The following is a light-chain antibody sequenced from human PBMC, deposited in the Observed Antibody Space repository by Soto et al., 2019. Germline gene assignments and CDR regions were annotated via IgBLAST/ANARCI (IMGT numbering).Light chain of an antibody. Sequence: DIQMTQSPSSLSASVGDSVTISCRASQSISRCLNWYQQKPGKAPKLLIYAASSLDSEVPLRFSGSGSGTEFALTISSLQPEDFATYYCLQHNTCPWTFGQGTKV. CDR1: QSISRC. CDR2: AAS. V-gene: IGKV1-17*01. J-gene: IGKJ1*01. CDR3: LQHNTCPWT.